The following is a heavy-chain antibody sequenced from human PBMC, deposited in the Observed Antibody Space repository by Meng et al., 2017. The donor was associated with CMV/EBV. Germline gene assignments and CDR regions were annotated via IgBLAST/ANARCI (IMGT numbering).Heavy chain of an antibody. J-gene: IGHJ4*02. CDR2: ISSSGSTI. D-gene: IGHD6-6*01. CDR1: GFTFSDYY. Sequence: GESLKISCAASGFTFSDYYMSWIRQAPGKGLEWVSYISSSGSTIYYADSVKGRFTISRDNAKNSLYLQMNSLRAEDTAVYYCARVAARRKYYFDYWGQGTLVTVSS. CDR3: ARVAARRKYYFDY. V-gene: IGHV3-11*04.